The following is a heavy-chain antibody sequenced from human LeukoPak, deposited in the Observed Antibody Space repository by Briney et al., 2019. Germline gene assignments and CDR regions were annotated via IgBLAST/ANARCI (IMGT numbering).Heavy chain of an antibody. CDR1: GVTFSTYA. V-gene: IGHV3-23*01. J-gene: IGHJ4*02. CDR2: ISGSGGST. CDR3: AKGRAIVTTFISH. Sequence: HPGGSLRLSCAASGVTFSTYAMSWVRQAPGKGLEWVSAISGSGGSTHYADSVKGRFTIARDNSKNTLYLQMNSLRAEDTAVYYCAKGRAIVTTFISHWGQGTLVTVSS. D-gene: IGHD5-12*01.